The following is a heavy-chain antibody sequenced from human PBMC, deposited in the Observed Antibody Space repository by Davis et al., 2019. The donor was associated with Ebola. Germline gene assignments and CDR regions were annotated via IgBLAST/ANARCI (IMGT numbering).Heavy chain of an antibody. J-gene: IGHJ6*02. Sequence: HTGGSLRLSCAASGLIFNNYWMSWIRQAPGKGLVWVSRINSDGSSTSYADSVKGRFTISRDNAKNTLYLQMNSLRAEDTAVYYCARAWGSGSYYYYGMDVWGQGTTVTVSS. CDR3: ARAWGSGSYYYYGMDV. CDR2: INSDGSST. D-gene: IGHD3-10*01. V-gene: IGHV3-74*01. CDR1: GLIFNNYW.